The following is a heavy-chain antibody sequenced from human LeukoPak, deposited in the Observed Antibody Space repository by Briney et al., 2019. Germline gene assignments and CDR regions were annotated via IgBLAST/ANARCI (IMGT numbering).Heavy chain of an antibody. D-gene: IGHD3-22*01. V-gene: IGHV1-2*02. CDR1: GYTFTGYY. CDR3: ARGYGLHSSGYGPFDL. CDR2: INPDNGGT. J-gene: IGHJ2*01. Sequence: ASVKVSCKSSGYTFTGYYLHWVRQAPGHGLEWMGWINPDNGGTNYLEKFQGRVTMTRDTSISTAYMELKRLTSDDTAVYYCARGYGLHSSGYGPFDLWGRGTLVTVSS.